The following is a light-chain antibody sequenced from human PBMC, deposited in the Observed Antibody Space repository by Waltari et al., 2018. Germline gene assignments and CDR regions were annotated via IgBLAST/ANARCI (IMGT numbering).Light chain of an antibody. CDR1: QSVLYSSNNKNY. CDR3: QQYYSTPQT. Sequence: DIAMTQSPDSLAVSLGERATINCKSSQSVLYSSNNKNYLAWYQQKPGQPPKLLIYWASTRESGVPDRFSGSGSGTDFTLTISSLQAEDVAVYYCQQYYSTPQTFGQGTKVGIK. CDR2: WAS. J-gene: IGKJ1*01. V-gene: IGKV4-1*01.